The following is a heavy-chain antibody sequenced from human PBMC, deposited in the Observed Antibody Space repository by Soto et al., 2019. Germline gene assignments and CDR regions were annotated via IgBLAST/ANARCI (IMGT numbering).Heavy chain of an antibody. J-gene: IGHJ4*02. CDR3: ARGFSYRWVY. D-gene: IGHD3-16*02. CDR2: VHHSGTT. CDR1: GGSINTDYW. Sequence: QVQLQESGPGLVKPSGTLSLTCGVSGGSINTDYWWSWVRQAPGKALEWIGEVHHSGTTNYIQSLKTRITMSVDKSGNQVSLALTSVAAADTAVYFCARGFSYRWVYWGQGILVTVSS. V-gene: IGHV4-4*02.